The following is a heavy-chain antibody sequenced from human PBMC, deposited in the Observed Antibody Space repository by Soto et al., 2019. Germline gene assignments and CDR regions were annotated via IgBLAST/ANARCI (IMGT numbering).Heavy chain of an antibody. CDR1: GFTVSNKY. D-gene: IGHD6-19*01. V-gene: IGHV3-66*01. Sequence: GGSLRLSCAASGFTVSNKYMTWVRQAPGRGLEWVSIIYSGGNTYYADSVEGRFTISRDNSKNTLFLQMNILRAEDTAVYYCARGKTVAGPNGAFDIWGQGTLVTVSS. J-gene: IGHJ3*02. CDR2: IYSGGNT. CDR3: ARGKTVAGPNGAFDI.